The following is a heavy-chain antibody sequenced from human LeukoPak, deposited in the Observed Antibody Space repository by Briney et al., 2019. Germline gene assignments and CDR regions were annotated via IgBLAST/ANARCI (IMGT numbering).Heavy chain of an antibody. CDR1: GFTFSSYW. CDR2: INTDGSST. CDR3: AGVIAAPPFDY. V-gene: IGHV3-74*01. J-gene: IGHJ4*02. D-gene: IGHD6-6*01. Sequence: GGSLRLSCAASGFTFSSYWMHWVRQAPGKGLVWVSRINTDGSSTSYADSVKGRFTISRDNAKSTLYLQMNSLRAEDTAVYYCAGVIAAPPFDYWGQGTLVTVSS.